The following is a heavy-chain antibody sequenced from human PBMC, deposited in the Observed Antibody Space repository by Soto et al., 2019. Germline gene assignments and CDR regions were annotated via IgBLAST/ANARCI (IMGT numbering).Heavy chain of an antibody. CDR2: ISYDGSNK. V-gene: IGHV3-30-3*01. J-gene: IGHJ4*02. CDR1: GFTFSSYA. Sequence: QVQLVESGGGVVQPGRSLRLSCAASGFTFSSYAMHWVRQAPGKGLEWVAVISYDGSNKYYADSVKGRFTISRDNSKNTLYLQMNSLRAEDTAVYYCAEWDSRDYWGQRTLVTVSS. CDR3: AEWDSRDY. D-gene: IGHD1-26*01.